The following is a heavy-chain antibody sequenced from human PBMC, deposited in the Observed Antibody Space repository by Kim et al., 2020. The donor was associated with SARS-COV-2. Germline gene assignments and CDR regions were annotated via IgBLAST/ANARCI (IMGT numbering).Heavy chain of an antibody. Sequence: ADSVEVRFTISRDNSKDALYLRMNGLRAEGTAVYYCAKWAVVPFDYWGQGALVTVSS. CDR3: AKWAVVPFDY. D-gene: IGHD2-15*01. J-gene: IGHJ4*02. V-gene: IGHV3-23*01.